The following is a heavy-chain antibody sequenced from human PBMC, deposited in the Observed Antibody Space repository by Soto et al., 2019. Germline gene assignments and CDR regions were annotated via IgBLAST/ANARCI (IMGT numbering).Heavy chain of an antibody. Sequence: EVQLVEYGVGLVQPGVSLRLSCAASGFTFSSDSMKWVRQAPRKRLEWVSYISSSRSTIYYADSVKGRFTISRDNAKNSLYLQMNILRDEDTAVYYCARQVIAVACTSFDYWGQGTLVTVSS. V-gene: IGHV3-48*02. CDR1: GFTFSSDS. CDR2: ISSSRSTI. D-gene: IGHD6-19*01. CDR3: ARQVIAVACTSFDY. J-gene: IGHJ4*02.